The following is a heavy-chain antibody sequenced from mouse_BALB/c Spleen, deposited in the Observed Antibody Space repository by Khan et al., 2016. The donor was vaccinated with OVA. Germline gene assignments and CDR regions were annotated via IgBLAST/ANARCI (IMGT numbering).Heavy chain of an antibody. Sequence: QVQLKQSGPGLVQPSQRLSITCTVSGFSLTSYGIHWVRQSPGKGLEWLGVIWSGGSTDYSAAFISRLSISKDNSKSQVFFKMNSLQANDTAIYYCARNYDYDEGLAYWGQGTLVTVSA. CDR2: IWSGGST. V-gene: IGHV2-2*02. CDR1: GFSLTSYG. CDR3: ARNYDYDEGLAY. D-gene: IGHD2-4*01. J-gene: IGHJ3*01.